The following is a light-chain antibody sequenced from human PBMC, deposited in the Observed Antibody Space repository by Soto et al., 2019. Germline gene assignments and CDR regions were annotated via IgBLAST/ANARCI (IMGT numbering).Light chain of an antibody. Sequence: DLQMTQSPSALSASTGDRVTITCQASQDIRNYLNWYQQKPGKAPKLLIYDASKLQTGVPSRFRGSGSGTIFTFIISSLQPEDFAIYYCQQYDKLVTFGQGTKVEMK. CDR2: DAS. J-gene: IGKJ1*01. CDR3: QQYDKLVT. V-gene: IGKV1-33*01. CDR1: QDIRNY.